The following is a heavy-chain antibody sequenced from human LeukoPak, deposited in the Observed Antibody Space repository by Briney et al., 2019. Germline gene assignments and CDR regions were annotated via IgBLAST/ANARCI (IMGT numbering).Heavy chain of an antibody. CDR2: ISNDGTNK. V-gene: IGHV3-30*18. Sequence: GGSLRLSCAASGFTFSNYDMHWVRQAPGKGLEWVAFISNDGTNKYYPDSVKGRFTISRENSKNTLYLQMISLRAEDTALYYCAKGKYGFDIWGQGTMVTVSS. CDR3: AKGKYGFDI. CDR1: GFTFSNYD. J-gene: IGHJ3*02.